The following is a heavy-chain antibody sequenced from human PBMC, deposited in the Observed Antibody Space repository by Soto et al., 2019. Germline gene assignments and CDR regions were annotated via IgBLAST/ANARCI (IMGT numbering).Heavy chain of an antibody. D-gene: IGHD5-12*01. CDR2: IFYSGAF. CDR3: ARAPETPSIYRVDLLYVFDS. CDR1: DGCISRVCAY. Sequence: TCSVADGCISRVCAYRYIKNQHPGMGLEWIGYIFYSGAFYYTPSLRGRVMILADTSKNHFTLRLSSVTAADTAVYYCARAPETPSIYRVDLLYVFDSQGQGTQVTVSS. J-gene: IGHJ4*02. V-gene: IGHV4-31*03.